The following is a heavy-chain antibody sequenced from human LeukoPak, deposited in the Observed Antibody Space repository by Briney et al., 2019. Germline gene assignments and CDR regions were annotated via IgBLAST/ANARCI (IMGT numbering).Heavy chain of an antibody. J-gene: IGHJ4*02. CDR2: MHHTGST. D-gene: IGHD2-15*01. V-gene: IGHV4-38-2*01. Sequence: PSETLSLTCSVSGYSINSGYHWGWIRQPPGKGLEWIAIMHHTGSTHYTPSLQSRVTISIDTAKNHFSMKLRSVSGADTAIYYCATSEGGGFFDYWGEGTPVTVS. CDR1: GYSINSGYH. CDR3: ATSEGGGFFDY.